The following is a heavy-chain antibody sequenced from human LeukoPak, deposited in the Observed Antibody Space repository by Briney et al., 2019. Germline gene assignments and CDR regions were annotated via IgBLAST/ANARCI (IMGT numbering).Heavy chain of an antibody. Sequence: SGPTLVKPTQTLTLTCTFSGFSLSTSGVGVAWIRQPPGKALEWLALFSWNDDKRYSPSLKSRLTITKDTSKNQVVLTMTNMDPVETATYYCAHSRPAVGLEQRYFDYWGQGTLVTVSP. CDR1: GFSLSTSGVG. CDR2: FSWNDDK. D-gene: IGHD6-25*01. J-gene: IGHJ4*02. V-gene: IGHV2-5*01. CDR3: AHSRPAVGLEQRYFDY.